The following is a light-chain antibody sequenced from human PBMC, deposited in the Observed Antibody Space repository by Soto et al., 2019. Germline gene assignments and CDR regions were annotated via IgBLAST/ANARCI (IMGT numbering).Light chain of an antibody. CDR3: QQRSNWSRS. Sequence: EIVLTQSPATLSLSPGERATLSCRASQGVSSYLAWYQQKPGQAPRLLIYDASNRATGIPARFSGSGSGTDFTLTISSLEPEDFAVYYCQQRSNWSRSFGQGTKLEIK. J-gene: IGKJ2*01. V-gene: IGKV3-11*01. CDR1: QGVSSY. CDR2: DAS.